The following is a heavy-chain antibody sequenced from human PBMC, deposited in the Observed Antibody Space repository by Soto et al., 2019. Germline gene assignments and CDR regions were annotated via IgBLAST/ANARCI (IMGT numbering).Heavy chain of an antibody. CDR3: ARDAAIGMNDY. CDR2: ISAYNGNK. CDR1: GYTFTSYG. D-gene: IGHD1-20*01. J-gene: IGHJ4*02. V-gene: IGHV1-18*01. Sequence: SVKVSCKASGYTFTSYGISWVRQAPGQGLEWMGWISAYNGNKKYAQKVQGRVTMTTDTSTTTAYMEVRSLRSDDTAVYYCARDAAIGMNDYWGQGTLVTVSS.